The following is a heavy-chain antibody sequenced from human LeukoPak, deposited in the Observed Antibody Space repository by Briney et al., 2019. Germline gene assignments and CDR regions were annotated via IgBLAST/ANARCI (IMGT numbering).Heavy chain of an antibody. CDR1: GGSFSGYY. CDR3: ARDHFSSSLDY. V-gene: IGHV4-34*01. CDR2: INHSGST. Sequence: SETLSLTCAVYGGSFSGYYWSWIRQPPGKGLEWIGEINHSGSTNYNPSLKSRVTISIDTSKNQFSLKLSSVTAADTAVYYCARDHFSSSLDYWGQGTLVTVSS. J-gene: IGHJ4*02. D-gene: IGHD6-13*01.